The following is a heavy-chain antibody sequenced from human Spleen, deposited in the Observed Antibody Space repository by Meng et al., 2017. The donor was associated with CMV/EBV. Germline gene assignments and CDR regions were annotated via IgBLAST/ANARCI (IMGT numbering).Heavy chain of an antibody. CDR2: INHSGST. CDR1: GGSFSGYY. Sequence: QVQLQQGGAGLLKPSETLSLTCAVYGGSFSGYYWSWIRQPPGKGLEWIGEINHSGSTNYNPSLKSRVTISVDTSKNQFSLKLSSVTAADTAVYYCARIWWDLWRGWFDPWGQGTLVTVSS. J-gene: IGHJ5*02. CDR3: ARIWWDLWRGWFDP. V-gene: IGHV4-34*01. D-gene: IGHD1-26*01.